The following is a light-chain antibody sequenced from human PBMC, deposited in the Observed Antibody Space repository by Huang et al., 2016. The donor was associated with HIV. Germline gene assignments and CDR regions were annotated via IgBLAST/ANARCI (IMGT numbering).Light chain of an antibody. Sequence: DIQMTQSPSSLSASVGDRVTITCQASQDISTYLNWYQQKPGNAPQVLIYAASKLETGVSSRFIGSGSGTDFTFTISSLQPGDIATYYCQQYDNLPWTFGQGTKVEIK. CDR3: QQYDNLPWT. J-gene: IGKJ1*01. CDR2: AAS. CDR1: QDISTY. V-gene: IGKV1-33*01.